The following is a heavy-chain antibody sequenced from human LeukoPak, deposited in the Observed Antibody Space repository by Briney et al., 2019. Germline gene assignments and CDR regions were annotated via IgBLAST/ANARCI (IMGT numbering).Heavy chain of an antibody. CDR2: IYYSGST. V-gene: IGHV4-39*07. Sequence: SETLSLTCTVSGGSISSSSYYWGWIRQPPGKGLEWIGSIYYSGSTYYNPSLKSRVTISVDTSKNQFSLKLSSVTAADTAVYYCARGYNWKPVDYWGQGTLVTVSS. D-gene: IGHD1-20*01. CDR3: ARGYNWKPVDY. J-gene: IGHJ4*02. CDR1: GGSISSSSYY.